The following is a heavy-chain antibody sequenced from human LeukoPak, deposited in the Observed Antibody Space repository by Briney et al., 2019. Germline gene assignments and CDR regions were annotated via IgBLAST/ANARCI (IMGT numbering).Heavy chain of an antibody. CDR3: ARDPGAMANFDP. J-gene: IGHJ5*02. V-gene: IGHV4-4*07. CDR2: IYTSGST. Sequence: SETLSLTCTVSGGSISSYYWSWIRQPAGKGLKWIGRIYTSGSTNYNPSLKSRVTMSVDASKNQFSLKLSSVTAAGTAVYYCARDPGAMANFDPWGQGTLVTVSS. D-gene: IGHD5-18*01. CDR1: GGSISSYY.